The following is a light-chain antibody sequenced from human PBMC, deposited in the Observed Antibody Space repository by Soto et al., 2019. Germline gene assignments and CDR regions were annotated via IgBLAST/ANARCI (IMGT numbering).Light chain of an antibody. CDR3: KQYNNWHPLT. J-gene: IGKJ4*01. CDR1: QGLSIH. Sequence: EIVMTQSTGNLCVYPGEGDTLXCRASQGLSIHVAWYQQKPGKAPRPLIFAASTRATGIQARLSGSGSGKEFTLNISSLQSKEFAVYYCKQYNNWHPLTFGGGTKVDIK. CDR2: AAS. V-gene: IGKV3D-15*01.